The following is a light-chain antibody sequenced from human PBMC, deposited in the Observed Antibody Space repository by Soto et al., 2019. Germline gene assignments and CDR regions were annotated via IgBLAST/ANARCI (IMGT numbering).Light chain of an antibody. V-gene: IGKV3-20*01. CDR1: QSVASSY. CDR2: FAS. CDR3: HHFGSLPET. J-gene: IGKJ1*01. Sequence: EVVLTQSPGTLSLSPGERVTLSCRASQSVASSYLAWYQQKPGRAPRLLFYFASSRATGIPDRFSVSGSGTDFTLTICRLEPEDFVVYFCHHFGSLPETFGQGTNVE.